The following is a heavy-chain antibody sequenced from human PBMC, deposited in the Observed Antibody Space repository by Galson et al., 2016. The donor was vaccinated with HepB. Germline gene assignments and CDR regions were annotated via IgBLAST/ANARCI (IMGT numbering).Heavy chain of an antibody. Sequence: TLSLTCSVSGASISRGGDYWTWLRQRPGRGLEWIAYIYYNGNTYYNPSLWGRLTISLATSKNQFSLTVGDVTASDPAVYCCAREGNAGQSFDSWGQGTLVTVS. CDR3: AREGNAGQSFDS. CDR2: IYYNGNT. V-gene: IGHV4-31*03. D-gene: IGHD1-1*01. J-gene: IGHJ4*02. CDR1: GASISRGGDY.